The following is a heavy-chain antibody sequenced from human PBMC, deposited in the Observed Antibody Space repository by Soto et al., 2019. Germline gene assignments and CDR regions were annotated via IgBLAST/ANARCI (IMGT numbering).Heavy chain of an antibody. V-gene: IGHV4-39*01. J-gene: IGHJ6*02. CDR1: GVSICSSSAY. Sequence: SETLSLTCTVSGVSICSSSAYWGWIGEPAGRGLEWSGSIYYSGSTYYNPSLSSRLIICADTAKNQFPLMLSSVTAAHTAVYYCASLLGGVVIEGSYPGMDVWGQGTTVTVSS. D-gene: IGHD3-3*01. CDR2: IYYSGST. CDR3: ASLLGGVVIEGSYPGMDV.